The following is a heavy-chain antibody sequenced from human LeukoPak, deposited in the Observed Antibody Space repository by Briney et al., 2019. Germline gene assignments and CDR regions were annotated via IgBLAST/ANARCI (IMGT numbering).Heavy chain of an antibody. D-gene: IGHD3-9*01. CDR2: IRYDGSNK. CDR1: GFTFSSYA. J-gene: IGHJ4*02. Sequence: GGSLRLSCAASGFTFSSYAMSWVRQAPGKGLEWVAFIRYDGSNKYYADSVKGRFTISRDNSKNTLYLQMNSLRAEDTAVYYCAKPTRITIFSAFDYWGQGTLVTVSP. V-gene: IGHV3-30*02. CDR3: AKPTRITIFSAFDY.